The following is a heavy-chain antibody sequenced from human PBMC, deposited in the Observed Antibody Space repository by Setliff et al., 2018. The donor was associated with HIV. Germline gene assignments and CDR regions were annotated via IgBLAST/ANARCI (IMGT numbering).Heavy chain of an antibody. D-gene: IGHD2-21*01. J-gene: IGHJ2*01. CDR1: GFSISSGYY. V-gene: IGHV4-38-2*01. Sequence: SETLSLTCDVSGFSISSGYYWGWIRQPPGKGLEWVGSIYHSGTTYYNPSLKSRVTISVDTSKNQFSLKLSSVTATDSAVYYCARRRETIVVVIGIPNWYFDLWGRGTLVTVSS. CDR2: IYHSGTT. CDR3: ARRRETIVVVIGIPNWYFDL.